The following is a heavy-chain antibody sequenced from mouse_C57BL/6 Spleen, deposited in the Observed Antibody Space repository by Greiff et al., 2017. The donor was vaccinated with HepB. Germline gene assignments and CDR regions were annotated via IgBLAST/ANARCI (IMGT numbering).Heavy chain of an antibody. V-gene: IGHV1-69*01. CDR2: IDPSDSYT. D-gene: IGHD2-5*01. CDR3: GRWGDSNYEGFAY. J-gene: IGHJ3*01. Sequence: VQLQQPGAELVMPGASVKLSCKASGYTFTSYWMHWVKQRPGQGLEWIGEIDPSDSYTNYNQKFKGKSTLTVDKSSSTAYMQLSSLTSEDSAVYYCGRWGDSNYEGFAYWGQGTLVTVSA. CDR1: GYTFTSYW.